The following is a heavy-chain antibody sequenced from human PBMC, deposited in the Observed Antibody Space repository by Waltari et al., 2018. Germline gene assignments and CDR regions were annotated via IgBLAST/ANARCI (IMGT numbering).Heavy chain of an antibody. V-gene: IGHV3-48*03. CDR2: ISSSGSTI. Sequence: EVQLVESGGGLVQPGGSLGLPCAASGLTLSSYEMNWVRKAPGKGLDWVSYISSSGSTIYYADSVKGRFTISRDNAKNSLYLQMNSLRAEDTAVYYCARVGTTRPLDYWGQGTLVTVSS. CDR3: ARVGTTRPLDY. CDR1: GLTLSSYE. J-gene: IGHJ4*02. D-gene: IGHD1-1*01.